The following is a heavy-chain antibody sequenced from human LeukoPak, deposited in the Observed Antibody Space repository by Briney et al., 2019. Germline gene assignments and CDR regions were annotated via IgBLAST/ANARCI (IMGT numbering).Heavy chain of an antibody. CDR1: GFTFGDYA. D-gene: IGHD3-22*01. CDR3: TRSGWGDYYDSSGYYNY. Sequence: GGSLRLSCTASGFTFGDYAMSWFRQAPGKGLEWVGFIRSKAYGGTTEYAASVKGRFTISRDDSKSIAYLQMNSLKTEDTAVYYCTRSGWGDYYDSSGYYNYWGQGTLVTVSS. CDR2: IRSKAYGGTT. V-gene: IGHV3-49*03. J-gene: IGHJ4*02.